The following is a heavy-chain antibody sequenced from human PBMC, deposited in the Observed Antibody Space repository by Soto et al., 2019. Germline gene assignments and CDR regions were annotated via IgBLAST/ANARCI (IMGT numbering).Heavy chain of an antibody. CDR2: INAGNGNT. D-gene: IGHD5-18*01. V-gene: IGHV1-3*01. J-gene: IGHJ3*02. Sequence: GASVKVSCKASGYTSTSYAMHWVRQAPGQRLEWMGWINAGNGNTKYSQKFQGRVTITRDTSASTAYMELSSLRSEDTAVYYCARDRLTGDTAMVNAFDIWGQGTMVTVSS. CDR3: ARDRLTGDTAMVNAFDI. CDR1: GYTSTSYA.